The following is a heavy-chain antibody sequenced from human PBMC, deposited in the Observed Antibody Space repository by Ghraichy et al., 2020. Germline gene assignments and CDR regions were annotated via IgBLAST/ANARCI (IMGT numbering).Heavy chain of an antibody. CDR3: AREWAGTTVTTWGIL. CDR2: LYTSGTT. D-gene: IGHD4-17*01. J-gene: IGHJ4*02. V-gene: IGHV3-53*01. Sequence: GESLNISCAASGFTVSSNYMSWVRQAPGKGLEWVSVLYTSGTTYYADSVKGRFTISRDNSKNTLYLQMNSLRAEDTAVYYCAREWAGTTVTTWGILWGQGTLVTVSS. CDR1: GFTVSSNY.